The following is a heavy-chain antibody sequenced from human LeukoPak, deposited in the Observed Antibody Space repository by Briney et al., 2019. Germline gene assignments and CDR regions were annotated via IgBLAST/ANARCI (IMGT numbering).Heavy chain of an antibody. CDR1: GGSISSSRYY. J-gene: IGHJ4*02. V-gene: IGHV4-39*01. D-gene: IGHD6-6*01. CDR2: IYYSGST. CDR3: ARGGIAARLPDY. Sequence: PSETLSLTCTVSGGSISSSRYYWGWIRQPPGKGLEWIGSIYYSGSTYYNPSLKSRVTISVDTSKNQFSLKLSSVTAADTAVYYCARGGIAARLPDYWGQGTLVTVSS.